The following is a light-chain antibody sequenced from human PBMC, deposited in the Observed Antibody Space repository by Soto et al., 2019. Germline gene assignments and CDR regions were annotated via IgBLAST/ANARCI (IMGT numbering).Light chain of an antibody. Sequence: QAVVTQEPSLTVSPGGTVTLTCGSSTGTVTSGHYPYWFQQKPGQAPRTLIYDATNKHSWTPARFSGFLLGGKVALILSGPQPEDEADYYCLLSYSDTRVFGGGTKLTVL. V-gene: IGLV7-46*01. CDR1: TGTVTSGHY. J-gene: IGLJ3*02. CDR2: DAT. CDR3: LLSYSDTRV.